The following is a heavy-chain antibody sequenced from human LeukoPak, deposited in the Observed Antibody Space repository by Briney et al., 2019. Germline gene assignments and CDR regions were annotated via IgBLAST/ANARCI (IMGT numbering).Heavy chain of an antibody. D-gene: IGHD2-8*01. J-gene: IGHJ2*01. CDR1: GGSISSYY. Sequence: PSETLSLTCTVYGGSISSYYWSWIRQPPGKGLEWIGYIYYSGSTNYNPSLKSRVTISVDTSKNQFSLKLSSVTAADTAVYYCARQGVGFWYFDLWGRGTLVTVSS. CDR3: ARQGVGFWYFDL. V-gene: IGHV4-59*08. CDR2: IYYSGST.